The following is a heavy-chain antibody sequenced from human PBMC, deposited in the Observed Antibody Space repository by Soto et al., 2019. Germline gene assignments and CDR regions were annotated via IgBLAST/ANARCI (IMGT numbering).Heavy chain of an antibody. Sequence: GASVKVSCKASGYTFTSYGISWVRQAPGQGLEWMGWISAYNGNTNYAQKLQGRVTMTTDTSTSTAYMELRSLRSDDTAVYYCARVCRFLERFGPCESAAGTETIFDYRGQGTPVTVSA. V-gene: IGHV1-18*01. J-gene: IGHJ4*02. D-gene: IGHD3-3*01. CDR2: ISAYNGNT. CDR3: ARVCRFLERFGPCESAAGTETIFDY. CDR1: GYTFTSYG.